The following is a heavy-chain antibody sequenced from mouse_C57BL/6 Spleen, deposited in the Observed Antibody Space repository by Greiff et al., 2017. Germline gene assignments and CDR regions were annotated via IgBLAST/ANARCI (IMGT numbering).Heavy chain of an antibody. CDR2: IYPGSGST. CDR1: GYTFTSYW. J-gene: IGHJ2*01. D-gene: IGHD2-1*01. V-gene: IGHV1-55*01. Sequence: VQLQQSGAELVKPGASVKMSCKASGYTFTSYWITWVKQRPGQGLEWIGDIYPGSGSTNYNEKFKSKATLTVDTSSSTAYMQLSSLTSEDSAVYYCARMSELLWYYFDYWGQGTTLTVSS. CDR3: ARMSELLWYYFDY.